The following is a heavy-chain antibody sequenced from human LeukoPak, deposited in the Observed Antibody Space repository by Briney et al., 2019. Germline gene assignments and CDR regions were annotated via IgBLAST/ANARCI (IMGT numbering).Heavy chain of an antibody. V-gene: IGHV4-30-4*08. J-gene: IGHJ3*02. CDR2: IYYSGST. Sequence: SQTLSLTCTVSGGSISSGDYYWSWIRQPPGKGLEWIGYIYYSGSTYYNPSLKSRVTISVDTSKNQFPLKLSSVTAADTAVYYCARDLREDAFDIWGQGTMVTVSS. D-gene: IGHD5-24*01. CDR1: GGSISSGDYY. CDR3: ARDLREDAFDI.